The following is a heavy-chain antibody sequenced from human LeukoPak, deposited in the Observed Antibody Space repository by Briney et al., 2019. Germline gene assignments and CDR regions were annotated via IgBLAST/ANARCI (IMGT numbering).Heavy chain of an antibody. D-gene: IGHD3-22*01. V-gene: IGHV1-8*02. CDR3: AREDYYDSGSFDP. CDR1: GHTFTSYD. CDR2: MNPNSGNT. J-gene: IGHJ5*02. Sequence: GASVKVSCKASGHTFTSYDINWVRQATGQGLEWMGWMNPNSGNTAYAQKFKGRVIMTWNTSISTAYMQLSSLRSEDTAVYYCAREDYYDSGSFDPWGQGTLVTVSS.